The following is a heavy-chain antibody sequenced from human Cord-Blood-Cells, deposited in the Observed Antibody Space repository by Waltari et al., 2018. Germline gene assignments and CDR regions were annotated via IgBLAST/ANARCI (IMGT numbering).Heavy chain of an antibody. J-gene: IGHJ6*02. CDR3: ARGFGLVRYGMDV. Sequence: QVQLQQWGAGLLKPSGTVSLTCAVYGGSFSGYYWSWTRQPPGKGLESIGEINHSGSTNYNPSLKSRVTISVDTSKNQFALKLSSVTAADTAVYYCARGFGLVRYGMDVWGQGTTVTVSS. CDR1: GGSFSGYY. CDR2: INHSGST. V-gene: IGHV4-34*01. D-gene: IGHD3-3*01.